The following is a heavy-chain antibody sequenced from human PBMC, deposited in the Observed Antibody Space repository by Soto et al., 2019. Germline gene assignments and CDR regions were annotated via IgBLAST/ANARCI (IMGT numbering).Heavy chain of an antibody. CDR1: GDFISSYS. CDR3: AVLGDFQSSNHAMDA. D-gene: IGHD3-10*01. J-gene: IGHJ6*02. CDR2: IYASGST. V-gene: IGHV4-4*07. Sequence: QVQLQESGPGLVKPSETLSLTCTVSGDFISSYSWSWIRQSAGKGLEWIGRIYASGSTNYNPILKSRLTISVDTSKNQFSLKLSSVTAADTAVYYCAVLGDFQSSNHAMDAWVQGTTVTVSS.